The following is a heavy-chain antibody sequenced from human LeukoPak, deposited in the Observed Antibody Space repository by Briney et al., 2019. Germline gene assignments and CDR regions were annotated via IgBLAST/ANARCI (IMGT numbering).Heavy chain of an antibody. V-gene: IGHV3-30-3*01. J-gene: IGHJ4*02. CDR2: ISYDGSNK. CDR1: GFTFSSYA. Sequence: GRSLRLSCAASGFTFSSYAMHWVRQAPGKGLEWVAVISYDGSNKYYADSVKGRFTISRDNSKNTLYLQMNSLRAEDTAVYYCARDRVGATDYFDYWGQGALVTVSS. CDR3: ARDRVGATDYFDY. D-gene: IGHD1-26*01.